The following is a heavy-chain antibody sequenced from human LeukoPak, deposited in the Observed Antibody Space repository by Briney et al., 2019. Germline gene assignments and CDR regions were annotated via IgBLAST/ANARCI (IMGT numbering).Heavy chain of an antibody. V-gene: IGHV3-23*01. D-gene: IGHD6-6*01. CDR3: AKGGPYSGSRFFDY. Sequence: GGSLRLSCAVSGFTFSSYSMSWDRQAPGKGLEWVSSISSRAGSTYYADSVKGRFTISRDNSKNTLFLQMNRLRAEDTAVYYCAKGGPYSGSRFFDYWGQGTLVSVS. CDR1: GFTFSSYS. J-gene: IGHJ4*02. CDR2: ISSRAGST.